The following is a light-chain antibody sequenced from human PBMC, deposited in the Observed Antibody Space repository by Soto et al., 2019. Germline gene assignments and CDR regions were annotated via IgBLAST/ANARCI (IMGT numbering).Light chain of an antibody. Sequence: QSALTQPASVSGSPGQSITISCTGTISDVGAYNYVSWYQQHPGKVPKLMIYDVINRPSGVSDRFSGSKSGNTASLTISGLQAEDEGDYYCSSYTSTSTVIFGGGTQLTVL. CDR3: SSYTSTSTVI. CDR2: DVI. CDR1: ISDVGAYNY. V-gene: IGLV2-14*03. J-gene: IGLJ2*01.